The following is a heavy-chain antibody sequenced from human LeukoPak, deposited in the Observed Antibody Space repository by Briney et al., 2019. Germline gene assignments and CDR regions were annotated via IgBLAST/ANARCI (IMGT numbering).Heavy chain of an antibody. V-gene: IGHV3-7*01. J-gene: IGHJ4*02. CDR2: IKKDGSEK. D-gene: IGHD5-18*01. CDR1: GFTFTYYW. Sequence: GGSLRLSCAASGFTFTYYWMSWVRQAPGKGLEWVANIKKDGSEKYYVDSVKGRFTISRDNAKNSLYLQMNFLRAEDTAIYYCARAGSYGYYFEYWGQGTLVTVSS. CDR3: ARAGSYGYYFEY.